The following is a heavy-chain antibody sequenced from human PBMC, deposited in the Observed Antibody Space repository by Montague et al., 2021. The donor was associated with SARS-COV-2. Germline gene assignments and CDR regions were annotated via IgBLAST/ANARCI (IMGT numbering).Heavy chain of an antibody. Sequence: SLRLSCAASGFTFRSHWMHWVRQVPEKGLVWVSRIDNDGSSTNYVDSVKGRFTISRDNAKNTLDLQMNSLRAEDAAVYYCARDRHWTNTYYDILTGYQYYYYGMDVWGQGTTVTVSS. CDR3: ARDRHWTNTYYDILTGYQYYYYGMDV. CDR2: IDNDGSST. J-gene: IGHJ6*02. V-gene: IGHV3-74*01. CDR1: GFTFRSHW. D-gene: IGHD3-9*01.